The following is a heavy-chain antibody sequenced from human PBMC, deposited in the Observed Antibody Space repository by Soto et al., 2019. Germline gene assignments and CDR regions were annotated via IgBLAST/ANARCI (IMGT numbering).Heavy chain of an antibody. V-gene: IGHV3-23*01. CDR3: AKFIVGTGGSSGWPWFLDS. CDR1: GFAFTSYA. J-gene: IGHJ4*02. CDR2: LTGTGRTT. Sequence: EVQLLESGGGLVQPGGSLRLPWAASGFAFTSYAMTVFPQPPAKGLEWVSALTGTGRTTYAADSVRGRFTIARDNSKNTLYLQMNGLSPEDSAIYYCAKFIVGTGGSSGWPWFLDSWGQGTLVTVSS. D-gene: IGHD6-19*01.